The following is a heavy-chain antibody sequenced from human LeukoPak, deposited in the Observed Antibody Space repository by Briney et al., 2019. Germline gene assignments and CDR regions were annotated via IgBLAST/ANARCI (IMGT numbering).Heavy chain of an antibody. Sequence: GGSLRLSCAASGFTFSSYSMNWVRQAPGKGLEWVSSISSSSSSYIYYADSVKGRFTISRDNAKNSLYLQMNSLRAEDTAVYYCADSGGYYGSGSLDYWGQGTLVTVSS. D-gene: IGHD3-10*01. CDR1: GFTFSSYS. V-gene: IGHV3-21*01. CDR2: ISSSSSSYI. J-gene: IGHJ4*02. CDR3: ADSGGYYGSGSLDY.